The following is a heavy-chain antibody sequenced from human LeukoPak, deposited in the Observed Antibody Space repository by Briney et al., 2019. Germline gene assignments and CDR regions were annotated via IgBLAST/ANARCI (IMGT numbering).Heavy chain of an antibody. Sequence: SETLSLTCTVSGGSISGSSVYWAWIRQPPGKGLEWIGSIYYSGSTDYNPSLKSRVTISVDTSKNQFSLRLSSVTAADTAVYYCARHWEYSSLRVDNWGQGTLVTVSS. J-gene: IGHJ4*02. CDR3: ARHWEYSSLRVDN. CDR1: GGSISGSSVY. V-gene: IGHV4-39*01. D-gene: IGHD6-6*01. CDR2: IYYSGST.